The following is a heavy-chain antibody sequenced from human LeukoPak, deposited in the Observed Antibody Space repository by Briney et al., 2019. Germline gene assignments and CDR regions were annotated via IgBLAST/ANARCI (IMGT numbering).Heavy chain of an antibody. CDR3: ATPGGLDSNYIFDY. D-gene: IGHD4-11*01. Sequence: GASVKVSCKASGYTFTGYYTHWVRQAPGQGLEWMGWINPNSGATNYAQKFQGRVTMTRDTSISTAYMELSRLRSDDTAVYYRATPGGLDSNYIFDYWGQGTLVTVSS. J-gene: IGHJ4*02. CDR1: GYTFTGYY. CDR2: INPNSGAT. V-gene: IGHV1-2*02.